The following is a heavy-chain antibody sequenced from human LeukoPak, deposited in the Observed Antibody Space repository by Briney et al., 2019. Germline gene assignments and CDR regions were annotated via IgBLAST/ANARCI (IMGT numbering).Heavy chain of an antibody. V-gene: IGHV1-2*02. CDR2: INPNSGGT. CDR3: ARPQDDSSAPDY. D-gene: IGHD3-22*01. J-gene: IGHJ4*02. Sequence: GASVKVSCKASGYTFTGYYMHWVRQARGQGREWMGWINPNSGGTNYAQKFQGRVTMTRDTSISTACMELSRLRSDDTAVYYCARPQDDSSAPDYWGQGTLVTVSS. CDR1: GYTFTGYY.